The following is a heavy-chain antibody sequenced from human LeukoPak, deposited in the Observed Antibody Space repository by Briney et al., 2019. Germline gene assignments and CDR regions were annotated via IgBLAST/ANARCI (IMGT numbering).Heavy chain of an antibody. CDR3: TQWGNNMDV. CDR1: GGSFSVYY. CDR2: INYSGST. D-gene: IGHD3-16*01. J-gene: IGHJ6*03. Sequence: PSETLSLTCTVYGGSFSVYYWHWFRDPPGEGLGWIRDINYSGSTKYNRSLTSRVTISINTSHHQISLKLSSVTAADTAVYYCTQWGNNMDVWGKGTTVTVSS. V-gene: IGHV4-34*01.